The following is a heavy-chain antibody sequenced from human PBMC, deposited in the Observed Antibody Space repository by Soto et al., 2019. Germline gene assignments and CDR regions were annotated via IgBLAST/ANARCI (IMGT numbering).Heavy chain of an antibody. CDR3: ARGPLGGFLEWLLPKPKYYYYYYYMDV. Sequence: ASVKVSCKASGYTFTSYDINWVRQATGQGLEWMGWMNPNSGNTGYAQKFQGRVTMTRNTSISTAYMELSSLRSEDTAVYYCARGPLGGFLEWLLPKPKYYYYYYYMDVWGKGTTDTVS. D-gene: IGHD3-3*01. V-gene: IGHV1-8*01. CDR1: GYTFTSYD. J-gene: IGHJ6*03. CDR2: MNPNSGNT.